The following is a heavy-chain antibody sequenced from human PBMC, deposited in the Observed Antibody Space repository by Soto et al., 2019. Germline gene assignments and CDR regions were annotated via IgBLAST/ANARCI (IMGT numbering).Heavy chain of an antibody. CDR1: GYTFTNYG. CDR3: ARRPSADWFDP. Sequence: AASVKVSCKASGYTFTNYGISWVRQAPGQGLEWMGWINPYKGNTIYAQKFQGRVTLTTDTSTNTAYMELRSLTSDDTAVYYCARRPSADWFDPWGQGTLVTVSS. CDR2: INPYKGNT. V-gene: IGHV1-18*01. D-gene: IGHD2-2*01. J-gene: IGHJ5*02.